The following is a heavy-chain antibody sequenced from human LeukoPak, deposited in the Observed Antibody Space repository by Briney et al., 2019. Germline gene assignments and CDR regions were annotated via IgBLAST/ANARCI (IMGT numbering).Heavy chain of an antibody. CDR1: GYSISSGYY. CDR2: IYHSGST. Sequence: SETLSLTCAVSGYSISSGYYWGWIRQPPGKGLEWIGSIYHSGSTYYNPSLKSRVTISVDTSKNQFSLKLSSVTAADTAVYYCASIWYSSGWYVDYFDYWGQGTLVTVFS. D-gene: IGHD6-19*01. CDR3: ASIWYSSGWYVDYFDY. J-gene: IGHJ4*02. V-gene: IGHV4-38-2*01.